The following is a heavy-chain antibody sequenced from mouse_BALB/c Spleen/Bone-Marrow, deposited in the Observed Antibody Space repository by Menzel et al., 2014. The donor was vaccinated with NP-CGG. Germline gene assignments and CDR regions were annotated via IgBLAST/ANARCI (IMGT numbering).Heavy chain of an antibody. Sequence: EVQLEESGGGLVQPGGSLKLSCAASGFTFNSNTMSWVRQAPEKRLEWVASITNGGGATYYLDTVKGRFTISRDSAKNHLCLQMSSLKSEDTDMYYCARPRYPYYAMYFWCQGTSGTGSS. J-gene: IGHJ4*01. V-gene: IGHV5-12-2*01. CDR2: ITNGGGAT. CDR1: GFTFNSNT. D-gene: IGHD2-14*01. CDR3: ARPRYPYYAMYF.